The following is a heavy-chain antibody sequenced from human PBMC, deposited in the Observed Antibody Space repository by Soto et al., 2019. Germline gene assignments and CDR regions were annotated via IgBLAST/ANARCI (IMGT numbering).Heavy chain of an antibody. J-gene: IGHJ5*02. CDR3: ARVAVVPAAIWALTP. CDR1: GDSVSSGSYF. V-gene: IGHV4-61*01. Sequence: QVQLQESGPGLVTPSETLSLTCTVSGDSVSSGSYFWSWVRQAPGKGLEWIGEIYHSGSTNYNPSLKSRVTISVDKSKNQFSLKLSSVTAADTAVYYCARVAVVPAAIWALTPWGQGTLVTVSS. CDR2: IYHSGST. D-gene: IGHD2-2*02.